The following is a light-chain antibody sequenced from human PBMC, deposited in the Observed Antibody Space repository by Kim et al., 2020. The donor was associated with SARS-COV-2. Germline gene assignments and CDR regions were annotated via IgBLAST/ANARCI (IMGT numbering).Light chain of an antibody. CDR3: CSYAGSRSYV. V-gene: IGLV2-23*02. CDR1: SNDVGNFKL. Sequence: GQSITISCTGTSNDVGNFKLVSWYQQYPSKAPKLMIYEVNKRPSGVSDRFSGSKSGNTASLTISGLQAEDEADYYCCSYAGSRSYVFGSGTKVTVL. J-gene: IGLJ1*01. CDR2: EVN.